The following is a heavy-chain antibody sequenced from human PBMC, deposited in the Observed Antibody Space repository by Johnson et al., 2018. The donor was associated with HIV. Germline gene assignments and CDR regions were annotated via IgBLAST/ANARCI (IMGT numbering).Heavy chain of an antibody. CDR3: ARGIAAAPLWAFDI. V-gene: IGHV3-30*04. CDR2: ISYDGSNK. D-gene: IGHD6-13*01. J-gene: IGHJ3*02. Sequence: QVQLVESGGGVVQPGRSLRLSCAASGFTFSSYVMHWVRQAPGKGLEWVAVISYDGSNKYYADSVKGRFTISRANSKNTLYLQMNSLRAEDTAVYYCARGIAAAPLWAFDIWGQGTMVIVSS. CDR1: GFTFSSYV.